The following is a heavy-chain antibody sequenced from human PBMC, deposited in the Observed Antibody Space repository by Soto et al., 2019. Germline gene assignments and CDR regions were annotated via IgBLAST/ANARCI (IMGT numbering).Heavy chain of an antibody. Sequence: GGSLRLSCAASGFTFSSYAMSWVRQAPGKGLEWVSAISGSGGSTYYADSVKGRFTSSRDNSKKPLDLQMNSRRAEDTAVYYCAKIGEYCSGGSCYSGYYYYGMDVWGQGTPVTVSS. CDR1: GFTFSSYA. J-gene: IGHJ6*02. CDR2: ISGSGGST. D-gene: IGHD2-15*01. CDR3: AKIGEYCSGGSCYSGYYYYGMDV. V-gene: IGHV3-23*01.